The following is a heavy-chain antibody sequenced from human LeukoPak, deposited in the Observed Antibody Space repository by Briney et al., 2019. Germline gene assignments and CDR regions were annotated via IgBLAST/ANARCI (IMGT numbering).Heavy chain of an antibody. D-gene: IGHD1-26*01. V-gene: IGHV1-69*08. J-gene: IGHJ4*02. CDR3: ARDDGATTYY. CDR2: IIPILGRA. CDR1: GGTFSSYT. Sequence: SVKVSCKASGGTFSSYTISWVRQAPGQGLEWMGRIIPILGRANYAQKFPGRVTITADKSTSTAYMELSSLRSEDTAVYYCARDDGATTYYWGQGTLVTVSS.